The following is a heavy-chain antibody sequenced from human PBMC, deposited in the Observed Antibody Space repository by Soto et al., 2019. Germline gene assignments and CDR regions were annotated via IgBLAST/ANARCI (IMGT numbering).Heavy chain of an antibody. CDR3: ARETYYDFWSGYSGFDY. J-gene: IGHJ4*02. Sequence: XSVKVSCKASAGTFSSYAISWVRQAPGQGLEWMGGIIPIFGTANYAQKFQGRVTITADESTSTAYMELSSLRSEDTAVYYCARETYYDFWSGYSGFDYWGQGTLVNVS. V-gene: IGHV1-69*13. CDR2: IIPIFGTA. CDR1: AGTFSSYA. D-gene: IGHD3-3*01.